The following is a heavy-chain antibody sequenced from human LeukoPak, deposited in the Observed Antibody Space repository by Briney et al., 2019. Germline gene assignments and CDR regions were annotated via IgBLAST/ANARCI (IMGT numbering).Heavy chain of an antibody. CDR3: AKDWSRLAVADNDVGY. CDR1: GFTFSNCA. D-gene: IGHD6-19*01. CDR2: ISGSGGST. V-gene: IGHV3-23*01. Sequence: GRSLRLSCAASGFTFSNCATSWVRQAPEKGLEWVSTISGSGGSTYYADPVKGRFTISRDNSKNTLYLQMNSLRAEDTAGYYCAKDWSRLAVADNDVGYWGQGTLVTVSA. J-gene: IGHJ4*02.